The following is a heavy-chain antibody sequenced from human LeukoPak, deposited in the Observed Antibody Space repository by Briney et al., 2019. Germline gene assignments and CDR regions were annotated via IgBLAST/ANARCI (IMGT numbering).Heavy chain of an antibody. CDR1: GGSISSYY. CDR2: IHYSGST. D-gene: IGHD1-26*01. Sequence: SETLSLTCTVSGGSISSYYWSWIRQPPGKGLEWIGYIHYSGSTNYNPSLKSRVTISVDTSKNQFSLKLSSVTAADTAVYYCARDAAGIVGAFDYWGQGTLVTVSS. J-gene: IGHJ4*02. CDR3: ARDAAGIVGAFDY. V-gene: IGHV4-59*01.